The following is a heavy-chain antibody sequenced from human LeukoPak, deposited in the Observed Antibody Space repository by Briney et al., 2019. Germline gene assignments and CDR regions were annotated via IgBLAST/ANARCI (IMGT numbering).Heavy chain of an antibody. CDR2: IIPIFGTA. CDR3: ARVETAMVLDY. CDR1: GGTFSSYA. J-gene: IGHJ4*02. Sequence: GASVKVSCKASGGTFSSYAISWVRQAPGQGLEWMGGIIPIFGTANYAQKFQGRVTITADESTSTAYMELSSLRSEDTGVYYCARVETAMVLDYWGQGTLVTVSS. V-gene: IGHV1-69*13. D-gene: IGHD5-18*01.